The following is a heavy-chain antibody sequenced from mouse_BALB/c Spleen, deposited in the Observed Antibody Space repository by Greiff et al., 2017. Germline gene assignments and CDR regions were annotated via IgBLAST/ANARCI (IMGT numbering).Heavy chain of an antibody. D-gene: IGHD1-1*01. CDR2: IWGDGST. CDR1: GFSLTGYG. Sequence: QVQLQQSGPGLVAPSQSLSITCTVSGFSLTGYGVNWVRQPPGKGLEWLGMIWGDGSTDYNSALKSRLSISKDNSKSQVFLKMNSLQTDDTTRYYCARAEGDYGSSRPYYAMDYWGQGTSVTVSS. J-gene: IGHJ4*01. V-gene: IGHV2-6-7*01. CDR3: ARAEGDYGSSRPYYAMDY.